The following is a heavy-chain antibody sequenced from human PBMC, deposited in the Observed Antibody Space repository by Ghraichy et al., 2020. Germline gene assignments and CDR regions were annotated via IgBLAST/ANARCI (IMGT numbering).Heavy chain of an antibody. D-gene: IGHD4-11*01. J-gene: IGHJ5*02. CDR2: INPSGGST. V-gene: IGHV1-46*01. CDR3: ARVGAATNDYSNYTFDP. Sequence: ASVKVSCKASGYTFTSYYMHWVRQAPGQGLEWMGIINPSGGSTSYAQKFQGRVTMTRDTSTSTVYMELSSLRSEDTAVYYCARVGAATNDYSNYTFDPWGQGTLVTVSS. CDR1: GYTFTSYY.